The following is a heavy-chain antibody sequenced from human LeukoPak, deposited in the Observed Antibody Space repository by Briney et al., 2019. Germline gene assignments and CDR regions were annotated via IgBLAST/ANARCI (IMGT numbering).Heavy chain of an antibody. CDR3: AGPPYCGGDCYDY. Sequence: PGGSLRLSCAASGFTFSDYYMSWIRQAPGKGLEWVSYISSSGSTIYYADSVKGRFTISRDNAKNSLYLQMNSLRAEDTAVYYCAGPPYCGGDCYDYWGQGTLVTVSS. CDR1: GFTFSDYY. V-gene: IGHV3-11*01. CDR2: ISSSGSTI. D-gene: IGHD2-21*01. J-gene: IGHJ4*02.